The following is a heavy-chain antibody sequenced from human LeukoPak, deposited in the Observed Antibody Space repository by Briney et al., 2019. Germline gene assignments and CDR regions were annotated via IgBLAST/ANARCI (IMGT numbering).Heavy chain of an antibody. Sequence: SGPTLVNPTQTLTLTCTFSGFSLRIRGVGVGWIRQPPGKALEWLALIYWNDDKRYSPSLKSRLTITKDTPKNQVILTMTNMDPVDTATYYCAHRYGDQNLFDYWGQGTLVTVSS. J-gene: IGHJ4*02. CDR2: IYWNDDK. CDR1: GFSLRIRGVG. V-gene: IGHV2-5*01. D-gene: IGHD4-17*01. CDR3: AHRYGDQNLFDY.